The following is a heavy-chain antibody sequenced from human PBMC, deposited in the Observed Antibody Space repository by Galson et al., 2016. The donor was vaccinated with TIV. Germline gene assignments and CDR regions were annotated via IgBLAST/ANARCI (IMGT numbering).Heavy chain of an antibody. CDR2: IVPLLGST. CDR1: GGTFYNYA. Sequence: SVKVSCKASGGTFYNYAFTWVRQAPGQGLGWMGGIVPLLGSTNYAQRLQGRVTLTADESTSTVYMELTSLRSDDTAVYYCARDRNSAMDTYYYYYGMDVWGQGTTVTVSS. CDR3: ARDRNSAMDTYYYYYGMDV. V-gene: IGHV1-69*13. D-gene: IGHD5-18*01. J-gene: IGHJ6*02.